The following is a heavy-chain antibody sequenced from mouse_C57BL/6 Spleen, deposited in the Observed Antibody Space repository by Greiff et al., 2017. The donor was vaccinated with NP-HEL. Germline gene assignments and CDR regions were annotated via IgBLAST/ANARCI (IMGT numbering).Heavy chain of an antibody. D-gene: IGHD4-1*01. V-gene: IGHV5-17*01. CDR3: ARPPNWEVYYFDY. J-gene: IGHJ2*01. CDR1: GFTFSDYG. Sequence: EVHLVESGGGLVKPGGSLKLSCAASGFTFSDYGMHWVRQAPEKGLEWVAYISSGSSTIYYADTVKGRFTISRDNAKNTLFLQMTSLRSEDTAMYYCARPPNWEVYYFDYWGQGTTLTVSS. CDR2: ISSGSSTI.